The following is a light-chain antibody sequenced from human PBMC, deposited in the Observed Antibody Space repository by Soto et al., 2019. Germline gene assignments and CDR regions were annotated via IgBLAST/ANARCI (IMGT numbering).Light chain of an antibody. J-gene: IGLJ2*01. CDR2: EVA. V-gene: IGLV2-14*01. Sequence: ALTQPASVSGSPGQSITISCTGTSSDVGSYNYVSWYQHHPGKAPKVIIYEVANRPSEISNRFSGSKSGNTAYLTISGLQAEDEADYYCSSYTTTNTVVFAGGTQLTVL. CDR3: SSYTTTNTVV. CDR1: SSDVGSYNY.